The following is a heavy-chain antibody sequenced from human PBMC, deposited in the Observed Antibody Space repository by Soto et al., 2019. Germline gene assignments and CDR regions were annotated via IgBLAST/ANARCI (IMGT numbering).Heavy chain of an antibody. CDR2: ISGYNGHT. CDR1: GYTFTSYG. CDR3: ARVDYDFWRGQHYWFDY. V-gene: IGHV1-18*01. Sequence: QVQLVQSGAEVKKPGASVKVSCKASGYTFTSYGISWVRQAPGQGLEWMGWISGYNGHTNYAQKLQGRVTMTTDTATSTSYMELGRLRSDDTVVYYCARVDYDFWRGQHYWFDYWGQGTLVTVYS. J-gene: IGHJ4*02. D-gene: IGHD3-3*01.